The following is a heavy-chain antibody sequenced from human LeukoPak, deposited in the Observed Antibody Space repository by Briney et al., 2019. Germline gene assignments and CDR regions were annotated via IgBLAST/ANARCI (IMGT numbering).Heavy chain of an antibody. V-gene: IGHV4-34*01. CDR1: GGSFSTYY. CDR2: INHSGRT. Sequence: PSETLSLTCAVYGGSFSTYYWSWIRQPPGRGLEWVGEINHSGRTNYNPSLMSRVTISVDTSKNQFSLNLNSVTAADTAVYYCAREDGSSGYDDFWGQGTLVTVSS. CDR3: AREDGSSGYDDF. J-gene: IGHJ4*02. D-gene: IGHD5-12*01.